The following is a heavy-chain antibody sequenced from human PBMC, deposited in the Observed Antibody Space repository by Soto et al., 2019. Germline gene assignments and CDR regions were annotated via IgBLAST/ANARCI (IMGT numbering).Heavy chain of an antibody. V-gene: IGHV1-58*01. D-gene: IGHD3-3*01. CDR3: AASPFGVVIFGYENIHRPFYP. CDR1: GFTFTTSA. CDR2: IVVGSGNT. J-gene: IGHJ5*02. Sequence: WVKVSCKASGFTFTTSAVQWVRPARRQRIEWLGWIVVGSGNTNYAQKFQERVTITRDMSTSTAYMELSSLRSEDTAVYYCAASPFGVVIFGYENIHRPFYPWGQGTLVTVS.